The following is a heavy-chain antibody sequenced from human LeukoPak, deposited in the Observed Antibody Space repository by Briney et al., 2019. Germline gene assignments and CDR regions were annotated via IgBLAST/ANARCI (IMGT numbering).Heavy chain of an antibody. CDR3: AKDMGKYGDYATVDY. D-gene: IGHD4-17*01. CDR1: GFTFDDYA. Sequence: PGRSLRLSCAASGFTFDDYAMHWVRHAPGKGLEWVSGISWNSGSIGYADSVKGRFTISRDNAKNSLYLQMNSLRAEDTALYYCAKDMGKYGDYATVDYWGQGTLVTVSS. J-gene: IGHJ4*02. V-gene: IGHV3-9*01. CDR2: ISWNSGSI.